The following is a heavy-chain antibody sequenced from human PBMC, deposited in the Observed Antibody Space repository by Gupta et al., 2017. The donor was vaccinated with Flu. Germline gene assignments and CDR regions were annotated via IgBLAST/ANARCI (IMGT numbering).Heavy chain of an antibody. CDR1: GGSIRDSFYY. V-gene: IGHV4-39*01. CDR3: ARHGVQLRPFMWFDP. J-gene: IGHJ5*02. CDR2: VYQDGTT. Sequence: QLLLQESGPGLVKPSGTLSLSCNVSGGSIRDSFYYWGWIRQPPGKGLEWLATVYQDGTTYYNPSLESRLSASMDTSQNQFSLKLTSVTAADTAMYYWARHGVQLRPFMWFDPWGQGTLVSVSS. D-gene: IGHD1-1*01.